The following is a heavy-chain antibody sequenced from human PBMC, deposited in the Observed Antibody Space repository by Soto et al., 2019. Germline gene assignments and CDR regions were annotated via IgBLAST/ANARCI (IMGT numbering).Heavy chain of an antibody. V-gene: IGHV3-11*01. Sequence: QVQLVESGGGLVKPGESLRLSCAASGFTFSDYDMSWIRQAPGKRLEWVSYISRSGGTIFSADSMKGRFAISRDNSNNLLYLQMTSLRVEDTAMYCCARSRDMAPDFASWGQATLVTVSS. CDR1: GFTFSDYD. D-gene: IGHD2-15*01. J-gene: IGHJ4*02. CDR3: ARSRDMAPDFAS. CDR2: ISRSGGTI.